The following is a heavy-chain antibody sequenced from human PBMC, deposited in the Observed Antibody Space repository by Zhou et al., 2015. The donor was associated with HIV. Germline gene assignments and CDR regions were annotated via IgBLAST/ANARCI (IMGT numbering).Heavy chain of an antibody. Sequence: QLLQSGSDVKKPGSSVKVSCRASGDVDHFRTYTITWVRQAPGHGLEWMGGIRPMFRGTDTAPKFQGRVSFGADVTATVVSMELKNLTVEDTAVYYCAAVRHIAGAGTNRYWFDPWGQGTLVTVSS. D-gene: IGHD6-13*01. V-gene: IGHV1-69*01. J-gene: IGHJ5*02. CDR2: IRPMFRGT. CDR3: AAVRHIAGAGTNRYWFDP. CDR1: GDVDHFRTYT.